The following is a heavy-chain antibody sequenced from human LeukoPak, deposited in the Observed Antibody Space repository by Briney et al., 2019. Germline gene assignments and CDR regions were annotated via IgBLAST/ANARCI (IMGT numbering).Heavy chain of an antibody. Sequence: SETLSLTCTVSGGSISSYYWRWIRQPAGKGLEWIGRIYTSGSTNYNPSLKSRVTKSVDTSKNQFSLKLSSVTAADTAVYYCARGLRLGELSSNDAFDIWGQGTMVTVSS. V-gene: IGHV4-4*07. CDR2: IYTSGST. J-gene: IGHJ3*02. CDR3: ARGLRLGELSSNDAFDI. D-gene: IGHD3-16*02. CDR1: GGSISSYY.